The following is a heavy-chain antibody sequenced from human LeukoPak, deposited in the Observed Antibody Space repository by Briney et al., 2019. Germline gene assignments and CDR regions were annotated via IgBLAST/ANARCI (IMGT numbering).Heavy chain of an antibody. CDR3: ARGLGSGSYWRRPFDY. J-gene: IGHJ4*02. Sequence: SETLSLTCTVSGGSISSYYWSWIRQPPGKGLEWIGYIYYSGSTNYNPSLKSRATISVDTSKNQFSLMLSSVTAADTAVYYCARGLGSGSYWRRPFDYWGQGTLVTVSS. CDR1: GGSISSYY. D-gene: IGHD1-26*01. CDR2: IYYSGST. V-gene: IGHV4-59*01.